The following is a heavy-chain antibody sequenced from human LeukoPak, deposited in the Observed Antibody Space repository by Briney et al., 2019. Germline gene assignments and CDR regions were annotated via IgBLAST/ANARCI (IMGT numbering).Heavy chain of an antibody. CDR3: ARAGGLRLGELSSRAFDI. D-gene: IGHD3-16*02. CDR2: ISSSGRTL. J-gene: IGHJ3*02. Sequence: GGSLRLSCAASGFTFSSYEMNRVHQAPAKGLELDSYISSSGRTLHCVCTVMGGFTIYRDNAKHSLYLQMNGLRAEDTDVYYCARAGGLRLGELSSRAFDIWGQGTMVTVSS. V-gene: IGHV3-48*03. CDR1: GFTFSSYE.